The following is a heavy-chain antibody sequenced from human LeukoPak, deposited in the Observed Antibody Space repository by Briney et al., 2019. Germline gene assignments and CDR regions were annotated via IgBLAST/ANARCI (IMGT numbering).Heavy chain of an antibody. CDR3: AKIQGYMDV. CDR2: IGGSGDIT. D-gene: IGHD5-18*01. Sequence: GGSLRLSCAASGFTFSSYAMSWVRQAPGKGLEWVSAIGGSGDITYYADSAKGRFTISRDNSKNAMYLQMTSLRGDDTAVYYCAKIQGYMDVWGKGTTVTVSS. J-gene: IGHJ6*03. V-gene: IGHV3-23*01. CDR1: GFTFSSYA.